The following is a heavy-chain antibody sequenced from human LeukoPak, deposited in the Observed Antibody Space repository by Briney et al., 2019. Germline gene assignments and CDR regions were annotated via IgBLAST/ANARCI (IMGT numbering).Heavy chain of an antibody. D-gene: IGHD6-19*01. CDR2: ISSSSSYI. J-gene: IGHJ4*02. CDR1: GCTLSSY. V-gene: IGHV3-21*01. Sequence: GGSLRLSCAASGCTLSSYMNWVRQAPGKGLEWVSSISSSSSYIYYAESVEGRFTISRDNAKNSLYLQMNSLRAEDTAVYYCASAPGGWYFDYWGQGTLVTVSS. CDR3: ASAPGGWYFDY.